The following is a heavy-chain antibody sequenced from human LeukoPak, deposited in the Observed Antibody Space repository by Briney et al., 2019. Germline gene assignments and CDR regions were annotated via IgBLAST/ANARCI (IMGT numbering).Heavy chain of an antibody. J-gene: IGHJ6*03. V-gene: IGHV4-39*07. Sequence: ETLSLTCTVSGGSISSSSYYWGWIRQPPGKGLEWIGSIYYSGSTNYNPSLKSRVTISVDTSKNQFSLKLSSVTAADTAVYYCARDGGYYYYMDVWGKGTTVTISS. CDR1: GGSISSSSYY. CDR3: ARDGGYYYYMDV. D-gene: IGHD3-16*01. CDR2: IYYSGST.